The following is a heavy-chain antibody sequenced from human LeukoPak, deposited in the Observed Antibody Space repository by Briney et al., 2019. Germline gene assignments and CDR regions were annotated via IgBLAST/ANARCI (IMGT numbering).Heavy chain of an antibody. CDR2: ISSSSSTI. CDR3: ARELGRSSGEWFDP. D-gene: IGHD3-22*01. V-gene: IGHV3-48*04. J-gene: IGHJ5*02. Sequence: GGSLRLSCAASGSTFSSYSMNWVRQAPGKGLEWVSYISSSSSTIYYADSVKGRFTISRDNAKNSLYLQMNSLRAEDTAVYYCARELGRSSGEWFDPWGQGTLVTVSS. CDR1: GSTFSSYS.